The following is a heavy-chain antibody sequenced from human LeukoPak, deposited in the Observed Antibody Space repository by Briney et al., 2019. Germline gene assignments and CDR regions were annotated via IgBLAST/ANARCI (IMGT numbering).Heavy chain of an antibody. V-gene: IGHV4-59*11. J-gene: IGHJ2*01. CDR1: GGSISSHY. CDR2: IFYTGST. D-gene: IGHD6-19*01. CDR3: AREGAVAGRGYYFDL. Sequence: SETLSLTCTVSGGSISSHYWNWIRQPPGKGLEWNGYIFYTGSTDYNPSLKSRVSMSVDTSKNQFSLNLSSVTAADTALYYCAREGAVAGRGYYFDLWGRATPVTVSS.